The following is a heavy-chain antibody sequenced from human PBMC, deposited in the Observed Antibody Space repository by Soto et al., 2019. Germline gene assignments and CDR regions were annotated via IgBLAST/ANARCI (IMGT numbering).Heavy chain of an antibody. Sequence: PGGSLRLSCAASGFTFSSYWMHWVRQAPGKGLVWVSRINSDESSTSYADSVKGRFTISRDNAKNTLYLQMNSLRVEDTAVYYCARGLVRGGFMDVWGQGTTVTVSS. CDR2: INSDESST. CDR1: GFTFSSYW. CDR3: ARGLVRGGFMDV. V-gene: IGHV3-74*01. J-gene: IGHJ6*02. D-gene: IGHD3-10*01.